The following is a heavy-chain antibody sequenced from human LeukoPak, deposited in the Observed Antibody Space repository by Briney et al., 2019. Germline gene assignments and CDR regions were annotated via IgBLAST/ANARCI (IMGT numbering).Heavy chain of an antibody. J-gene: IGHJ4*02. V-gene: IGHV3-53*01. Sequence: GGSLRLSCAASGFTFSSYAMSWVRQAPGKGLEWVSVIYSGGDTYYADSVKGRFTISRDNSKNTLYLQMNSLRAEDTAVYYCAISTIWVGYFDYWGQGTLVTVSS. CDR3: AISTIWVGYFDY. D-gene: IGHD2/OR15-2a*01. CDR1: GFTFSSYA. CDR2: IYSGGDT.